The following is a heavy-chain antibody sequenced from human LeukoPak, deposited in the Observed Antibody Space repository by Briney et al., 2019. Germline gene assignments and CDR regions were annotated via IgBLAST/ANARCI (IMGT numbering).Heavy chain of an antibody. CDR3: TRGHWGLQS. J-gene: IGHJ5*02. D-gene: IGHD7-27*01. V-gene: IGHV4-59*02. CDR1: GASVTDYY. CDR2: IHHSGNS. Sequence: SETLSLTCTVSGASVTDYYWSWIRQSPGKGLEWISYIHHSGNSDYNTSLRSRVTTSLDTSKNQFSLNLISVPAADTAVYYCTRGHWGLQSWSQGTLVTVSS.